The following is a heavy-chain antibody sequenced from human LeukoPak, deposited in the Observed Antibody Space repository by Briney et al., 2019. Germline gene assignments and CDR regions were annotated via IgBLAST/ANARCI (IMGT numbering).Heavy chain of an antibody. CDR1: GFIFSSYS. D-gene: IGHD1-26*01. Sequence: AGGSLRLSCAASGFIFSSYSMNWVRQAPGKGLEWASYISSSSSAIYYADSVKGRFTISRDNAENSLHLQMNSLRAEDTAVYYCAKDGSIVGIYYFDYWGQGTLVTVSS. J-gene: IGHJ4*02. CDR3: AKDGSIVGIYYFDY. CDR2: ISSSSSAI. V-gene: IGHV3-48*04.